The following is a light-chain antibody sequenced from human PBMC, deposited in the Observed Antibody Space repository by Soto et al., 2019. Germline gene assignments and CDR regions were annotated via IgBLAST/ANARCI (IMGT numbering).Light chain of an antibody. CDR2: DAS. Sequence: DIQMTQSPSTLSASLGDRVIITCRASQTITGWLAWYQQKPGKAPKLLIYDASTLESGVPSRFSGSGSGTEFTLTISSLRPDDFATYFCQQYRTYPLTFGQGTRLEIK. CDR3: QQYRTYPLT. CDR1: QTITGW. J-gene: IGKJ5*01. V-gene: IGKV1-5*01.